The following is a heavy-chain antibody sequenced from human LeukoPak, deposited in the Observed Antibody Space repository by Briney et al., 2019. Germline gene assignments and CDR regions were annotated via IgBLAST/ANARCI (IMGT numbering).Heavy chain of an antibody. CDR1: GGSISPYY. J-gene: IGHJ6*04. CDR3: ARHSYNYYGLDV. V-gene: IGHV4-59*08. Sequence: PSETLSLTCTVSGGSISPYYWSWIRQPPGKGLEWIGYIYYSGTTNYNPSLKSRVTMSVDTSNNHLSLRLTSVTAADTALYYCARHSYNYYGLDVWGKGPTITVSS. CDR2: IYYSGTT.